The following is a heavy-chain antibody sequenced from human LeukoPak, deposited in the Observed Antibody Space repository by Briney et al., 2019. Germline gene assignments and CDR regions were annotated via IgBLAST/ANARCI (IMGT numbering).Heavy chain of an antibody. CDR3: ARALHTPGWPYSGSPVRLFDY. J-gene: IGHJ4*02. D-gene: IGHD1-26*01. CDR2: IYYSGST. CDR1: GGSISSGDYY. V-gene: IGHV4-30-4*08. Sequence: SETPSLTCTVSGGSISSGDYYWSWIRQPPGKGLEWIGYIYYSGSTYYNPSLKSRVTISVDTSKNQFSLKLSSVTAADTAVYYCARALHTPGWPYSGSPVRLFDYWGQGTLVTVSS.